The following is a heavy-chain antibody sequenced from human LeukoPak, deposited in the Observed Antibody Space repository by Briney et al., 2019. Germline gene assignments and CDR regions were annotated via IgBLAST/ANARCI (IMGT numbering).Heavy chain of an antibody. CDR2: ISYDGSNK. D-gene: IGHD3-9*01. CDR3: ARTPDILTGYYREFDY. Sequence: PGGSLRLSCAASGFTFSSYAMHWVRQAPGKGLEWVAVISYDGSNKYYADSVKGRFTISGDNSKNTLYLQMNSLRAEDTAVYYCARTPDILTGYYREFDYWGQGTLVTVSS. CDR1: GFTFSSYA. J-gene: IGHJ4*02. V-gene: IGHV3-30*04.